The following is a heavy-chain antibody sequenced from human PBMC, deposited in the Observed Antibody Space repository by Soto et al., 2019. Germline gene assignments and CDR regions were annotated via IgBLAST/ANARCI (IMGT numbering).Heavy chain of an antibody. CDR1: GYTFTDYD. Sequence: QEQLVQSGAEVKKPGASVKVSCKTSGYTFTDYDINWVRQATGQGLAWIGWMNPNSGETGYAQKFQGRVTMTRSASLSTAYLEVSSLRSEDTAVYYCARVAVAARPRWYNWFDPWGQGTLVTVSS. V-gene: IGHV1-8*01. CDR2: MNPNSGET. J-gene: IGHJ5*02. CDR3: ARVAVAARPRWYNWFDP. D-gene: IGHD2-15*01.